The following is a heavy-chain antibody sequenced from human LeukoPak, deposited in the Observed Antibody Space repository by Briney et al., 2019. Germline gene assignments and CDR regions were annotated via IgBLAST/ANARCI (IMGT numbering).Heavy chain of an antibody. CDR1: GYTFTDYY. CDR2: VDPEDGET. J-gene: IGHJ3*02. CDR3: ATGLVVRASDALDI. Sequence: VASVKISCKVSGYTFTDYYMHWVQQAPGQGLEWMGLVDPEDGETIYAEKFQGRVTITADTSTDTAYMELSSLRSEDTAVYYCATGLVVRASDALDIWGEGTMLTVSS. D-gene: IGHD1-26*01. V-gene: IGHV1-69-2*01.